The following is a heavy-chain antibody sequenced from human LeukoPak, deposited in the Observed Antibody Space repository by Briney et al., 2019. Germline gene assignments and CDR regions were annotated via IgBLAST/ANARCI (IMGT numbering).Heavy chain of an antibody. V-gene: IGHV3-53*01. CDR1: GFTVSSNY. CDR2: IYSGGST. Sequence: GGSPRLSCAASGFTVSSNYMSWVRQAPGKGLEWVSVIYSGGSTYYADSVKGRFTISRDNSKNTLYLRMNSLRAEDTAVYYCARASYYDFWSGYSHDAFDIWGQGTMVTVSS. J-gene: IGHJ3*02. CDR3: ARASYYDFWSGYSHDAFDI. D-gene: IGHD3-3*01.